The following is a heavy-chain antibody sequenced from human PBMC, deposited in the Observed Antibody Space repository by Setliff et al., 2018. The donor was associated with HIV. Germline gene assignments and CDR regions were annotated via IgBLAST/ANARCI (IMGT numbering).Heavy chain of an antibody. Sequence: TSETLSLTCAVSGSSISNGYYWGWIRQPPGKGLEWIGSIYHSGRTKYSPSLRSRVSISVDTSKTQFSLKLSSVTAADTAVYYCARDGFWSGYIDYWGQGTLVTVPQ. V-gene: IGHV4-38-2*02. CDR3: ARDGFWSGYIDY. D-gene: IGHD3-3*01. J-gene: IGHJ4*02. CDR1: GSSISNGYY. CDR2: IYHSGRT.